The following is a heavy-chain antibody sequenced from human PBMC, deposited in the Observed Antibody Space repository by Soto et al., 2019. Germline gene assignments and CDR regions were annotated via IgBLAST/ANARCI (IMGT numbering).Heavy chain of an antibody. CDR2: VNPSGGSA. V-gene: IGHV1-46*01. Sequence: QVQLVQSGAEVKKPGASVKVSCKTSGYIFTAYSMHWVRQAPGQGLEWMGVVNPSGGSAHYEQSFEGRVTLTRDTSTSTFYMELSSLRSEDTAVYYCAREENCRGGTCYSEYFHHWGQGTLVTDSS. J-gene: IGHJ1*01. D-gene: IGHD2-15*01. CDR3: AREENCRGGTCYSEYFHH. CDR1: GYIFTAYS.